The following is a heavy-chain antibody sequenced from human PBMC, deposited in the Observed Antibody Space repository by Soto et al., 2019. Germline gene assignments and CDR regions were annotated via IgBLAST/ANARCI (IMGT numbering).Heavy chain of an antibody. CDR2: ISCSENII. CDR1: GFIFSEHY. J-gene: IGHJ4*02. Sequence: GGSLRLSCVASGFIFSEHYMTLLRQSPGKGLEWISYISCSENIIYYADSVKGRFTICRDNAKNSPYLQMNSLKAEDTAVSYWAGARCYSDSSGYCDYWGKGTLGTVS. D-gene: IGHD3-22*01. CDR3: AGARCYSDSSGYCDY. V-gene: IGHV3-11*01.